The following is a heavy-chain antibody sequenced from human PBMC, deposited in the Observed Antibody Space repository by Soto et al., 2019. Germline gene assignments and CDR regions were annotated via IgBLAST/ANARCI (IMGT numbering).Heavy chain of an antibody. Sequence: QVQLQESGPGLVKPSETLSLTCSVSGGSISSYYWSWIRQPPGKGLEWIAYIYYSGTSYNPSLKSRVSLSLDTPKNQFSLKLSSVTAADTAVYYCARTYDGSGPNSGGYGFDLWGQGTLVTVSS. V-gene: IGHV4-59*01. D-gene: IGHD3-22*01. CDR1: GGSISSYY. J-gene: IGHJ3*01. CDR3: ARTYDGSGPNSGGYGFDL. CDR2: IYYSGT.